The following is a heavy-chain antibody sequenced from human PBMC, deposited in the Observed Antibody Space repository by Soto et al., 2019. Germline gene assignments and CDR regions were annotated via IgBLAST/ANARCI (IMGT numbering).Heavy chain of an antibody. D-gene: IGHD2-8*01. J-gene: IGHJ6*02. V-gene: IGHV3-48*02. Sequence: EVQLVESGGGLVQPGGSLRLSCAASGFPFSSYSIIGVRQAPGKGREWFSYITSDSSTISYADSVKGRFTVSRDNAKNSLYLQMNSLRDEDTAVYYCARVGRGVYGMDVWGQGTSVTVSS. CDR1: GFPFSSYS. CDR2: ITSDSSTI. CDR3: ARVGRGVYGMDV.